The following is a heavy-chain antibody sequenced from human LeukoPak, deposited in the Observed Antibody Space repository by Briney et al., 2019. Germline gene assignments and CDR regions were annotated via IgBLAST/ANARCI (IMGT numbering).Heavy chain of an antibody. CDR2: IYYSGST. D-gene: IGHD4-17*01. V-gene: IGHV4-31*03. J-gene: IGHJ6*03. Sequence: SQTLSLTCTVSGGSISSGGYYWSWIRQHPGKGLEWIGYIYYSGSTYYNPSLKSRVTISVDTSKNQFSLKLSSVTAADTAVYYCARASMTTVTTGYMDVWGKGTTVTVSS. CDR3: ARASMTTVTTGYMDV. CDR1: GGSISSGGYY.